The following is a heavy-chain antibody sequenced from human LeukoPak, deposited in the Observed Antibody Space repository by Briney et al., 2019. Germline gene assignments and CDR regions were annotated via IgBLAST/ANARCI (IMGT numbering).Heavy chain of an antibody. D-gene: IGHD3-22*01. CDR3: AELPDYDPFAEYFQH. Sequence: GGSLRLSCAASRFAFNNYAMSWVRQAPGKGLEWVSSISGSGASTYYADSVKGRFTISRDNSKNTLYLQMNSLRAEDTAVYYCAELPDYDPFAEYFQHWGQGTLVTVSS. J-gene: IGHJ1*01. V-gene: IGHV3-23*01. CDR2: ISGSGAST. CDR1: RFAFNNYA.